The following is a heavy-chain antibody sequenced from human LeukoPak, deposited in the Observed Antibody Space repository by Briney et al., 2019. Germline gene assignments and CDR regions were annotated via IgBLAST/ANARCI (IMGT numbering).Heavy chain of an antibody. CDR3: ARQAYCGGDCSANFDY. CDR2: ISPGDSDA. CDR1: GYRFTSHW. J-gene: IGHJ4*02. Sequence: GESLKISCKGSGYRFTSHWIGWVRQMPGKGLEWMGIISPGDSDARYSPSFQGQVTISADKSISTAYLQWSSLKASDTAMYYCARQAYCGGDCSANFDYWGQGTLVTVSS. D-gene: IGHD2-21*02. V-gene: IGHV5-51*01.